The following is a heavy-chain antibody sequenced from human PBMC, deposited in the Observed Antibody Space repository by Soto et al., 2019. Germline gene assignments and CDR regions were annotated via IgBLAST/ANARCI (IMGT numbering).Heavy chain of an antibody. CDR1: GYTFTSYG. Sequence: GASVKVSCKASGYTFTSYGISWVRQAPGQGLGWMGWISAYNGNTNYAQKLQGRVTMTTDTSTSTAYMELSSLRSEDTAVYYCASKGYYGSRTYYYYGMDVWGQGTTVTVSS. CDR2: ISAYNGNT. CDR3: ASKGYYGSRTYYYYGMDV. J-gene: IGHJ6*02. V-gene: IGHV1-18*01. D-gene: IGHD3-10*01.